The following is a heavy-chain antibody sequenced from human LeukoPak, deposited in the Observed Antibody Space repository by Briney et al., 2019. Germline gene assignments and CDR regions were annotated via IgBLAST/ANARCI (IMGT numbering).Heavy chain of an antibody. D-gene: IGHD2-2*01. CDR1: GGTFSSYA. J-gene: IGHJ5*02. V-gene: IGHV1-69*05. Sequence: SVKVSFKASGGTFSSYAISWVRQAPGQGLEWMGGIIPIFGTANYAQKFQGRVTITTDESTSTAYMELSSLRSEDTAVYYCARVRGSAYCSSTSCYSGWFDPWGQGTLVTVSS. CDR3: ARVRGSAYCSSTSCYSGWFDP. CDR2: IIPIFGTA.